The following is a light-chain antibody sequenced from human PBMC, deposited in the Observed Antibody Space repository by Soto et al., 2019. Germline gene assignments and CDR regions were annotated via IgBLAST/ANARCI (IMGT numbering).Light chain of an antibody. CDR3: QSYDSSTVV. CDR1: SGSIASNY. J-gene: IGLJ2*01. Sequence: NFMLTQPHSVSESPGKTVTISCTRSSGSIASNYVQWYQQRPGSAPTTVIYEDKQRPSGVPDRFSGSTDGSSNSASLTISGLQTEDEGDYYCQSYDSSTVVFGGGTKLTVI. CDR2: EDK. V-gene: IGLV6-57*04.